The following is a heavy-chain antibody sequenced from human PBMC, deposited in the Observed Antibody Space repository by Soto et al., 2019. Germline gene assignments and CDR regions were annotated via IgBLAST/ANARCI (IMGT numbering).Heavy chain of an antibody. Sequence: PSETLPLTCAVYGGTFSDYYWNWIRQSAGKGPEWIGQINHSGSTNYNPSLKSRVTISLDTSKNQFSLKLTSVTAADTAVYYCVISSRGLVFRDLFDYWSRGTLVIGSS. CDR1: GGTFSDYY. CDR3: VISSRGLVFRDLFDY. J-gene: IGHJ4*02. CDR2: INHSGST. V-gene: IGHV4-34*08. D-gene: IGHD2-21*02.